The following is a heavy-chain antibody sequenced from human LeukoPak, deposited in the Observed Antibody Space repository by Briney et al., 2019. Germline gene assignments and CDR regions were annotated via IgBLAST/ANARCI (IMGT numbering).Heavy chain of an antibody. CDR2: IYYSGTT. V-gene: IGHV4-61*01. CDR1: GGSVSSGTYY. D-gene: IGHD3-22*01. J-gene: IGHJ4*02. CDR3: ARRVHYYYDSSGYYYFDY. Sequence: PSETLSLTCTVSGGSVSSGTYYWSWIRQPPGKGLEWIGYIYYSGTTNYNPSLKSRVTISVDTSKNQFSLKLSSVTAADTAVYYCARRVHYYYDSSGYYYFDYWGQGTLVTVSS.